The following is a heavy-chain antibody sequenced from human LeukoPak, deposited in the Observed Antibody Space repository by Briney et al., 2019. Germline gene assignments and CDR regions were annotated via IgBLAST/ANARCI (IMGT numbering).Heavy chain of an antibody. D-gene: IGHD3-10*01. CDR2: INPNSGGT. J-gene: IGHJ6*03. CDR1: GYTFTGYY. Sequence: GASVKVSCKTSGYTFTGYYMHWGRQAPGQGLEWMGWINPNSGGTNYAQKFQGRVTMTRDTSISTAYMELTRLRSDDTAVYYCARDQGYYGSGSYSYYYYFYMDVWGKGTTVTISS. CDR3: ARDQGYYGSGSYSYYYYFYMDV. V-gene: IGHV1-2*02.